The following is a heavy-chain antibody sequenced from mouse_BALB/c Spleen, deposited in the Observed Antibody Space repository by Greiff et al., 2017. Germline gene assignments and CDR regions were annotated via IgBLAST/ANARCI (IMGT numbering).Heavy chain of an antibody. CDR1: GFNIKDYY. J-gene: IGHJ2*01. CDR3: AFYYGSSYVGYFDY. Sequence: EVQLQQSGAELVRPGALVKLSCKASGFNIKDYYMHWVKQRPEQGLEWIGWIDPENGNTIYDPKFQGKASITADTSSNTAYLQLSSLTSEDTAVYYCAFYYGSSYVGYFDYWGQGTTLTVSS. D-gene: IGHD1-1*01. V-gene: IGHV14-1*02. CDR2: IDPENGNT.